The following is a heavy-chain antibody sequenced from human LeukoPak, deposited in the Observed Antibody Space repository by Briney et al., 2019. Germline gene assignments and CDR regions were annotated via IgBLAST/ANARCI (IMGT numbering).Heavy chain of an antibody. CDR2: ISDSGDFT. D-gene: IGHD6-19*01. CDR1: GFTFSRSA. V-gene: IGHV3-23*01. Sequence: PGRSLRLSCAGSGFTFSRSAMSWVRQAPGKGLEWVSSISDSGDFTYYADSVKGRFTISRDNSKNTLFVQMSSLRAEDTAVYYCAKGSRQFSSDKAGPIDYWGQGTLVTVSS. CDR3: AKGSRQFSSDKAGPIDY. J-gene: IGHJ4*02.